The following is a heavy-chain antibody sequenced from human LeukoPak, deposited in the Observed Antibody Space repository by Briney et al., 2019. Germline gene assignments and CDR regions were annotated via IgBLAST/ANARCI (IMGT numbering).Heavy chain of an antibody. V-gene: IGHV4-39*07. CDR1: GGSISSSSYY. CDR3: ARAMVRGYNWFDP. CDR2: IYYSGST. J-gene: IGHJ5*02. D-gene: IGHD3-10*01. Sequence: SETLSLTCTVSGGSISSSSYYWGWIRQPPGKGLEWIGSIYYSGSTNYNPSLKSRVTISVDKSKNQFSLKLSSVTAADTAVYYCARAMVRGYNWFDPWGQGTLVTVSS.